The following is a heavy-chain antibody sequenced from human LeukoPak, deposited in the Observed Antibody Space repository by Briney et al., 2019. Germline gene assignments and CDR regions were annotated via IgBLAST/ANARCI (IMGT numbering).Heavy chain of an antibody. J-gene: IGHJ4*02. CDR2: INPKNGGT. CDR3: ARGATDSGSYSDY. D-gene: IGHD1-26*01. Sequence: ASVRVSCKPSGYTFSAYYLHWVRQAPGQGLEWMAWINPKNGGTDYAQKFRGRVTLTRAPSSSTVYMEVNRLRSDDTAVYYCARGATDSGSYSDYWGQGTLVTVSS. V-gene: IGHV1-2*02. CDR1: GYTFSAYY.